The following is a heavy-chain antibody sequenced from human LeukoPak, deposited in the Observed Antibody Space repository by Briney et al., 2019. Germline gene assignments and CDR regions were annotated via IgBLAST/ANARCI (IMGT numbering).Heavy chain of an antibody. CDR1: GGSVSSGSYY. V-gene: IGHV4-61*01. CDR2: IYYSGST. J-gene: IGHJ3*02. D-gene: IGHD2-15*01. Sequence: SETPSLTCTVSGGSVSSGSYYWSWIRQPPGKGLEWIGYIYYSGSTNYNPSLKSRVTISVDTSKNQFSLKLSSVTAADTAVYYCARDLGYCSGGSCYLDAFDIWGQGTMVTVSS. CDR3: ARDLGYCSGGSCYLDAFDI.